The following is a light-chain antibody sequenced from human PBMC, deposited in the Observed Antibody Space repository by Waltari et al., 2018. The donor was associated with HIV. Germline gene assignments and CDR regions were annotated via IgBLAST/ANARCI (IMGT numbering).Light chain of an antibody. CDR2: RNN. CDR3: ATWDDSSSGSWV. V-gene: IGLV1-47*01. CDR1: SSNIGSHF. Sequence: QSVLTHPPSASGTPGQRVTISCSGGSSNIGSHFVYWYQKVAGTTPKLLIFRNNKRPSGVPDRFSGSKSGTSASLSISGLRPEDEADYYCATWDDSSSGSWVFGGGTKVTVL. J-gene: IGLJ3*02.